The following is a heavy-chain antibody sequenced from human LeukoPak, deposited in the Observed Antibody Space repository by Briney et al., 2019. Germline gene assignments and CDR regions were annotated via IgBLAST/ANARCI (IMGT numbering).Heavy chain of an antibody. J-gene: IGHJ4*02. V-gene: IGHV3-23*01. D-gene: IGHD1-1*01. CDR2: ISGSGDTT. Sequence: GGTLRLSCAASGFTFSSYVMTWVRQAPGKGLEWVSSISGSGDTTYYADSVKGHFTIFRDNSKSMLYLQTNSVRAEDTAVYYCAKAGSKWYRGNDCTYWGQGTLVTVSS. CDR3: AKAGSKWYRGNDCTY. CDR1: GFTFSSYV.